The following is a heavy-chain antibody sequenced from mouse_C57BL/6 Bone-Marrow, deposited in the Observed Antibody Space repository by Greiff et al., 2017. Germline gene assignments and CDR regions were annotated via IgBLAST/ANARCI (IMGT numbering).Heavy chain of an antibody. D-gene: IGHD1-1*01. J-gene: IGHJ3*01. CDR3: ARRGLKTTVVATPAWFAY. CDR1: GYSFTDYN. CDR2: INPNYGTT. Sequence: VHVKQSGPELVKPGASVKISCKASGYSFTDYNMNWVKQSNGKSLEWIGVINPNYGTTSYNQKFKGKATLTVDQSSSTAYLQLNSLTSEDSAVYYCARRGLKTTVVATPAWFAYWGQGTLVTVSA. V-gene: IGHV1-39*01.